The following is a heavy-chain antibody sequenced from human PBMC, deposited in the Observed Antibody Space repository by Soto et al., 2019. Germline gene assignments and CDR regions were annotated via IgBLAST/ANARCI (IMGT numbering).Heavy chain of an antibody. J-gene: IGHJ4*02. Sequence: GGSLRLSCTSSGSTLSSYWMSWVRQAPGQGLGWVASIKQDGSDKKYVDPVKGRFTISRDNAKNSLYLEMNSLRAEDTAVYYCARVWNDGRIDYWGRGTLVTVSS. CDR1: GSTLSSYW. CDR3: ARVWNDGRIDY. D-gene: IGHD1-1*01. CDR2: IKQDGSDK. V-gene: IGHV3-7*01.